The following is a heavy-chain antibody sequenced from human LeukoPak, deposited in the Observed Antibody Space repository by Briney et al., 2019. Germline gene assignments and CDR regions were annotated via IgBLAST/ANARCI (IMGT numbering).Heavy chain of an antibody. V-gene: IGHV3-74*01. CDR2: INSDGSST. Sequence: GGSLRLSCAASGFTFSSYWMHWVRQAPGKGLVWVSRINSDGSSTSYADSVKGRFTISRDNSKNTLYLQMNSLRAEDTAVYYCASLGFGESVDAFDIWGQGTMVTVSS. J-gene: IGHJ3*02. CDR3: ASLGFGESVDAFDI. D-gene: IGHD3-10*01. CDR1: GFTFSSYW.